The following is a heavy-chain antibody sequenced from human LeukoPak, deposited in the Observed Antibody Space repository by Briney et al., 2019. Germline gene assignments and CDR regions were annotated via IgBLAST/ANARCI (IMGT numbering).Heavy chain of an antibody. D-gene: IGHD1-26*01. V-gene: IGHV1-2*02. Sequence: ASVKVSCKTSGYTFTDYYIHWVRQAPGQGLEWMGWIVPNSGGTNYAQKFQGRVTMTRDTSISTADMELNRLRYDDTAVYYCATLGATSFDYWGQGTLVTVSS. J-gene: IGHJ4*02. CDR1: GYTFTDYY. CDR2: IVPNSGGT. CDR3: ATLGATSFDY.